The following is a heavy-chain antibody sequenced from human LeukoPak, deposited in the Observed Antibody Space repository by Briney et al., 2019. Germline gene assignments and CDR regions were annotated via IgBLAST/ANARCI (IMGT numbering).Heavy chain of an antibody. Sequence: PGGSLRLSCVASDFGGHHMHWVRQAPGKRLVWVSRVSTDGTGTAYADSVKGRFTISRDNAKNTVYLQMNSLRAEDTAVYYCARGGYRSGLDYWGQGTLVTVSS. CDR2: VSTDGTGT. J-gene: IGHJ4*02. V-gene: IGHV3-74*01. CDR3: ARGGYRSGLDY. D-gene: IGHD6-19*01. CDR1: DFGGHH.